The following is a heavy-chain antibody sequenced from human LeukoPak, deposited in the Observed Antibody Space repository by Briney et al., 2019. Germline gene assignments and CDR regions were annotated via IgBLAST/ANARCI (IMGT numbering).Heavy chain of an antibody. Sequence: GGSLRLSCAASGFPFDDYGMSWVRRLPGKGLEWVSGLNWNGGSTTYADSVKGRFTISRDSAKKSLYLQMNSLRAEDTAFYYCARGTNYGDYVFGYWGQGTLVTVSS. CDR3: ARGTNYGDYVFGY. V-gene: IGHV3-20*04. J-gene: IGHJ4*02. CDR1: GFPFDDYG. D-gene: IGHD4-17*01. CDR2: LNWNGGST.